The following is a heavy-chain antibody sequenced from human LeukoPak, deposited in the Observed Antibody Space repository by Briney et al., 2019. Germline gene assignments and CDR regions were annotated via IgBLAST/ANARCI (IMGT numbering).Heavy chain of an antibody. CDR1: GYTFTGYY. J-gene: IGHJ4*02. Sequence: ASVKVSCKASGYTFTGYYMHWVRQAPGQGLEWMGWINPNSGGTNYAQKFQGRVTMTRDTSISTAYMELSRLRSDDTAVYYCARTAPYSSGRYLVDYWGQGTLVTVSS. CDR2: INPNSGGT. D-gene: IGHD6-19*01. V-gene: IGHV1-2*02. CDR3: ARTAPYSSGRYLVDY.